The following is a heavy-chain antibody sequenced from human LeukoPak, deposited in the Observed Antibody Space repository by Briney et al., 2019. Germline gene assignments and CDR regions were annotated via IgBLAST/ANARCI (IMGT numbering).Heavy chain of an antibody. CDR2: INHSGST. D-gene: IGHD2-2*01. J-gene: IGHJ4*02. Sequence: SETLSLTCAVYGGSFSGYYWSWIHQPPGKGLEWIGEINHSGSTNYNPSLKSRVTISVDTSKNQFSLKLSSVTAADTAVYYCATPKDCSSTSCYSLAFDYWGQGTLVTVSS. V-gene: IGHV4-34*01. CDR1: GGSFSGYY. CDR3: ATPKDCSSTSCYSLAFDY.